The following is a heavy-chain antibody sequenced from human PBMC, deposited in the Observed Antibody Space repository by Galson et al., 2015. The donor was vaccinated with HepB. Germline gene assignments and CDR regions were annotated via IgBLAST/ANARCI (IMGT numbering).Heavy chain of an antibody. V-gene: IGHV3-53*01. D-gene: IGHD3-22*01. CDR3: AAGYYYDSSGYLGDTFDI. J-gene: IGHJ3*02. CDR1: GFTVSSYY. Sequence: SLRLSCAASGFTVSSYYMSWVRQAPGKGLEWVSVTYSSGNTYYADSVKGRFTISRDNSKNTLYVQMNGLRAEDTAVYYCAAGYYYDSSGYLGDTFDIWGQGTMVTVSS. CDR2: TYSSGNT.